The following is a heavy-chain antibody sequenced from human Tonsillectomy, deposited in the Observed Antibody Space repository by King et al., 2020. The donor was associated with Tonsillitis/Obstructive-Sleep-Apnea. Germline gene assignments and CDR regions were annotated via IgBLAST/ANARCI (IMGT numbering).Heavy chain of an antibody. J-gene: IGHJ4*02. D-gene: IGHD4-17*01. CDR3: ARGDDYDNYLDY. Sequence: QLQESGPGLVKPSHTLSLTCTVSGGPISSGGYYWSWIRQHPGKGLEWIGYIYYSGTTYYNPSLKSRVTISVETSQSQFSLEVSSVTAADTGVDYCARGDDYDNYLDYWGQGTLVTVSS. CDR1: GGPISSGGYY. V-gene: IGHV4-31*03. CDR2: IYYSGTT.